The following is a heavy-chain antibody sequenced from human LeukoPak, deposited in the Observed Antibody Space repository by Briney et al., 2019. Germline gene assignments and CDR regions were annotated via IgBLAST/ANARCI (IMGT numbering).Heavy chain of an antibody. J-gene: IGHJ5*02. CDR3: ARAKTMTPAGSFDP. CDR1: GGSISSGGYS. Sequence: SETLSLTCAVSGGSISSGGYSWSWIRQPPGKGLEWIGYIYHSGSTYYNPSLKSRVTISVDRSKNQFSLKLSSVTAADTAVYYCARAKTMTPAGSFDPWGQGTLVTVSS. V-gene: IGHV4-30-2*01. D-gene: IGHD3-22*01. CDR2: IYHSGST.